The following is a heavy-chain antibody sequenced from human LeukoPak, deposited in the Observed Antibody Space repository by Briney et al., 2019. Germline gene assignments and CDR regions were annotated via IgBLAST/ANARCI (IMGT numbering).Heavy chain of an antibody. Sequence: ASVKVSCKASGYTFTGYYMHWVRQAPGQGLEWMGWINPNSGGTNYAQKFQGRVTMTRDTSISTAYMALSRLRSDDTAVYYCARAPGGGIVVVPAALGFDYWGQGTLVTVSS. CDR2: INPNSGGT. J-gene: IGHJ4*02. CDR3: ARAPGGGIVVVPAALGFDY. D-gene: IGHD2-2*01. V-gene: IGHV1-2*02. CDR1: GYTFTGYY.